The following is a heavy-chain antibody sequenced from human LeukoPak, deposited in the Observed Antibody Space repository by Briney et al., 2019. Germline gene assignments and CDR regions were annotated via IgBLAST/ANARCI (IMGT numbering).Heavy chain of an antibody. V-gene: IGHV1-24*01. CDR1: GYIFTDYY. D-gene: IGHD6-13*01. Sequence: ASVKVSCKASGYIFTDYYMHWARQAPGKGLEWMGGFDPEDGETIYAQKFQGRVTMTEDTSTDTAYMELSSLRSEDTAVYYCATEHSSSWYGSWYWGQGTLVTVSS. J-gene: IGHJ4*02. CDR2: FDPEDGET. CDR3: ATEHSSSWYGSWY.